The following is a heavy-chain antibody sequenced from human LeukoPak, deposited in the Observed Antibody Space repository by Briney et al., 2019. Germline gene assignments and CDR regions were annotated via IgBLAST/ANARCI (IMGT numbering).Heavy chain of an antibody. CDR1: GFIFSTYD. Sequence: GGSLRLSCAASGFIFSTYDMHWVRQGTGKGLEWVSAIGTVGDTHYADSVKGRFTISRDNSKNRLYLRMNSLRAEDTALYYCAKDFVVVPGLVNYFDSWGQGTLVTVSS. V-gene: IGHV3-13*01. J-gene: IGHJ4*02. CDR2: IGTVGDT. D-gene: IGHD2-2*01. CDR3: AKDFVVVPGLVNYFDS.